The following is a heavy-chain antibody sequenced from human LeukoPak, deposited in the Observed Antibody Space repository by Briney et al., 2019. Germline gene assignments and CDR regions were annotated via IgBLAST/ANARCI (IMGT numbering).Heavy chain of an antibody. Sequence: SETLSLTCTVSGGYIITSGHYWGWIRQPPGKGLEWLGSIYYTGVTSANPFFRSRMSISVDTSKNQFSLNLTSVTAADAAVYYCARERSSSGGHSWFDPWGQGTLVTVSS. D-gene: IGHD4-23*01. V-gene: IGHV4-39*07. CDR1: GGYIITSGHY. CDR3: ARERSSSGGHSWFDP. CDR2: IYYTGVT. J-gene: IGHJ5*02.